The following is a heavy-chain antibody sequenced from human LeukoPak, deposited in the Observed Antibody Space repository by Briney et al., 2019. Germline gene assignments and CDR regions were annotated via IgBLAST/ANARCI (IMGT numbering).Heavy chain of an antibody. CDR1: GFIFSTYS. J-gene: IGHJ5*02. D-gene: IGHD3-3*01. CDR2: ISRSSTTI. Sequence: PGGSLRLSCEASGFIFSTYSMNWVRQAPGKGLEWVSYISRSSTTIYYADSVKGRFTISRDNAKNSLYLQMNSLRAEDTAMYYCARDRPDNDFWSGYTYNWFDPWGQGTLVTVSS. V-gene: IGHV3-48*01. CDR3: ARDRPDNDFWSGYTYNWFDP.